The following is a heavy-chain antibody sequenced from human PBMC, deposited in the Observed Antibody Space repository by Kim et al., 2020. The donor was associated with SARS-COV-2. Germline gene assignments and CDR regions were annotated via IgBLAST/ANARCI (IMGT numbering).Heavy chain of an antibody. Sequence: GGSLRLSCAASGFTFSNAWMSWVRQAPGKGLEWVGRIKSKTDGGTTDYAAPVKGRFTISRDDSKNTLYLQMNSLKTEDTAVYYCTTDRIYDYVWGSYRLAGDWGQGTLVTVSS. CDR3: TTDRIYDYVWGSYRLAGD. J-gene: IGHJ4*02. V-gene: IGHV3-15*01. D-gene: IGHD3-16*02. CDR2: IKSKTDGGTT. CDR1: GFTFSNAW.